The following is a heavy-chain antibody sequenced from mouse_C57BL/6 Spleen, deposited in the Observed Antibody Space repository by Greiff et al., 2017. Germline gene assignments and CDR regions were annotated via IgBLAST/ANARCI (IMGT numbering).Heavy chain of an antibody. CDR2: IYPYNGVS. J-gene: IGHJ3*01. CDR3: ARERITTVVTGTWAY. V-gene: IGHV1-31*01. D-gene: IGHD1-1*01. CDR1: GYSFTGYY. Sequence: VQLQQSGPELVKPGASVKISCKASGYSFTGYYMHWVKQSHGNILDWIGYIYPYNGVSSYNQKFKGKATLTVDKSSSTAYMELRSLTSEDSAVYYCARERITTVVTGTWAYWGQGTLVTVSA.